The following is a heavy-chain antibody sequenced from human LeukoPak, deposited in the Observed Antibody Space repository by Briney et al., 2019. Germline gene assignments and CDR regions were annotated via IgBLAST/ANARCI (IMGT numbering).Heavy chain of an antibody. V-gene: IGHV1-69*04. J-gene: IGHJ4*02. D-gene: IGHD2-15*01. CDR1: GGTFSSYA. Sequence: SVKVSCKASGGTFSSYAISWVRQAPGQGLEWMGRIIPILGIANYAQKFQGRVTITADKSTSTAYMELSGLRSEDTAVYYCARSRGSAGRFDYWGQGTLVTVSS. CDR2: IIPILGIA. CDR3: ARSRGSAGRFDY.